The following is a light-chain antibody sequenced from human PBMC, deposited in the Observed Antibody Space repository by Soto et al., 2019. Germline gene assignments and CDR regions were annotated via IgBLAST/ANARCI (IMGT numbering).Light chain of an antibody. Sequence: IQMTQYPSSLSASVGDRVTITCQASQDISNYLNWYQQQLGKAPKLLIYDAYKLETGVPSRFSGSGSATDSTSTISSLPPEDTATYYCQQYSHLITFGQGTLLEIK. J-gene: IGKJ5*01. CDR2: DAY. CDR3: QQYSHLIT. CDR1: QDISNY. V-gene: IGKV1-33*01.